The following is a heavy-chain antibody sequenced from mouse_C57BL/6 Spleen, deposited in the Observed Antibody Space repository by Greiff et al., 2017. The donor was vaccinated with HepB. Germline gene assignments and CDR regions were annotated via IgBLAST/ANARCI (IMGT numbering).Heavy chain of an antibody. CDR3: ARYGSLAY. D-gene: IGHD1-2*01. V-gene: IGHV1-50*01. Sequence: QVQLQQPGAELVKPGASVKLSCKASGYTFTSYWMQWVKQRPGQGLEWIGEIDPSDSYTNYNQKFKGKATLTVDTSSSTAYMQLSSLTSEDSAVYYCARYGSLAYWGQGTLVTVSA. J-gene: IGHJ3*01. CDR2: IDPSDSYT. CDR1: GYTFTSYW.